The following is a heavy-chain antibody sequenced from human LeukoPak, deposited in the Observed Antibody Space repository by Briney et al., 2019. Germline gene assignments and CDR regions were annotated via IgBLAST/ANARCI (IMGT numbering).Heavy chain of an antibody. J-gene: IGHJ4*02. V-gene: IGHV3-23*01. Sequence: GGSLRLSCAASAFTFSSYAMTWVRQAPGKGLEWVSGISDSGGSTYYADSVKGRFTNSRDNSKNTLYLQMSSLRAEDTAVYYCAKDLGYCSSTSCFFDYWGQGTLVTVSS. CDR1: AFTFSSYA. CDR2: ISDSGGST. D-gene: IGHD2-2*01. CDR3: AKDLGYCSSTSCFFDY.